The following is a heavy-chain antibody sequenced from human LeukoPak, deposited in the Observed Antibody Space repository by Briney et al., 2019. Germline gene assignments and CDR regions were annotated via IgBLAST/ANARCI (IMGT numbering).Heavy chain of an antibody. CDR3: ARENPDSGSYPGTGD. D-gene: IGHD1-26*01. CDR2: INPNSGGT. V-gene: IGHV1-2*02. J-gene: IGHJ4*02. CDR1: GYTFTGYY. Sequence: GASVKVSCKASGYTFTGYYMHWVRQAPGQGLEWMGWINPNSGGTNYAQKFQGRVTMTRDTSISTAYMELSRLRSDDTAVYYCARENPDSGSYPGTGDWGQGNLVTVSS.